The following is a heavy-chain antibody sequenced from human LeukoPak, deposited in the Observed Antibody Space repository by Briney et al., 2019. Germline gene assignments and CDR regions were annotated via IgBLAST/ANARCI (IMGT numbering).Heavy chain of an antibody. V-gene: IGHV3-30-3*01. CDR1: GFTFSSYA. CDR2: ISYDGSNK. D-gene: IGHD2-8*01. Sequence: PGRSLRLSCAASGFTFSSYAMHWVRQAPGKGLEWVAVISYDGSNKYYADSVKGRFTISRDNSKNTLYLQMNSLRAEDTAVYYCARDFNNGGENRFDPWGQGTLVTVSS. CDR3: ARDFNNGGENRFDP. J-gene: IGHJ5*02.